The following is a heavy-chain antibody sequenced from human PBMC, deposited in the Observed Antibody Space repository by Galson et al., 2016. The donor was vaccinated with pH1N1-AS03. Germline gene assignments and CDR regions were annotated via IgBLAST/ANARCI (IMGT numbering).Heavy chain of an antibody. CDR2: VSHAGRT. V-gene: IGHV4-4*02. CDR3: ARDVLPYSLGLDV. CDR1: GDSISTSNW. J-gene: IGHJ6*02. D-gene: IGHD5-18*01. Sequence: ETLSLTCAVSGDSISTSNWWSWVRQPPGKGLEWIGEVSHAGRTNYSPSLKSRITISLDKSKNQFSLQLTSVTAADTAVYYCARDVLPYSLGLDVWGQGTTVTVSS.